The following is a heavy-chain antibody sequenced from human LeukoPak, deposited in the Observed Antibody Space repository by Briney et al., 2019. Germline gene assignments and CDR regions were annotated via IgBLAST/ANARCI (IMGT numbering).Heavy chain of an antibody. CDR3: ARGRVVTAPRPRYYFDY. Sequence: PSETLSLTCTVSGGSISSYYWSWIRQPPGKGLEWIGYIYYSGSTNYKSSLKSRVTISVDTSKNQFSLKLSSVTAADTAVYYCARGRVVTAPRPRYYFDYWGQGTLVTVSS. D-gene: IGHD2-21*02. V-gene: IGHV4-59*01. CDR1: GGSISSYY. J-gene: IGHJ4*02. CDR2: IYYSGST.